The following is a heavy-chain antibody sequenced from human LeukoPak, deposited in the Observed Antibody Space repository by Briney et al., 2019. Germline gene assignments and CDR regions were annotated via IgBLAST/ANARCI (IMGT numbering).Heavy chain of an antibody. CDR2: TYYRSKWYN. CDR3: AGAYRSSWNKLGFDS. CDR1: GDSVSSNSAA. V-gene: IGHV6-1*01. J-gene: IGHJ4*02. Sequence: SQTLSLTCAISGDSVSSNSAAWNWIRQSPSRGLEWLGRTYYRSKWYNDYAVSVKSRISINPDTSKNQFSLQLNSVTPEDTAVYYCAGAYRSSWNKLGFDSWGQGTLVTVPS. D-gene: IGHD6-13*01.